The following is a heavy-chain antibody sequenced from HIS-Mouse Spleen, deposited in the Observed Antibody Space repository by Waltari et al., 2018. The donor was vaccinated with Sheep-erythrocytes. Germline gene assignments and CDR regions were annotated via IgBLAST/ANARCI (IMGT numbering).Heavy chain of an antibody. CDR1: GGTFSSYA. CDR3: AQTGATTPHFDY. J-gene: IGHJ4*02. Sequence: QVQLVQSGAEVKKPGSSVKVSCKASGGTFSSYAISWVRQAPGQGLAWMGRIIPVHEIANYAHKFQGRVTITADKSTSTAYMELSSLRSEDTAVYYCAQTGATTPHFDYWGQGTLVTVSS. V-gene: IGHV1-69*04. D-gene: IGHD1-26*01. CDR2: IIPVHEIA.